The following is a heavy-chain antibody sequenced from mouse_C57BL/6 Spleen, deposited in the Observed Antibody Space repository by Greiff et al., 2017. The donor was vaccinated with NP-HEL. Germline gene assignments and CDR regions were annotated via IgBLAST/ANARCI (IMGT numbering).Heavy chain of an antibody. D-gene: IGHD2-4*01. V-gene: IGHV1-62-2*01. CDR1: GYTFTEYT. CDR3: ARHEEGYDYDGYYFDY. Sequence: VKLQESGAELVKPGASVKLSCKASGYTFTEYTIHWVKQRSGQGLEWIGWFYPGSGSIKYNEKFKDNATLTADKSSSTVYMELSRLTSEDSAVYFGARHEEGYDYDGYYFDYWGQGTTLTVSS. CDR2: FYPGSGSI. J-gene: IGHJ2*01.